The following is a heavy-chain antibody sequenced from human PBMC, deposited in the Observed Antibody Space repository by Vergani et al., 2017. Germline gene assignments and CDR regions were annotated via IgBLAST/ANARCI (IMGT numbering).Heavy chain of an antibody. J-gene: IGHJ4*02. V-gene: IGHV1-2*02. CDR1: GYTFTGYY. D-gene: IGHD6-19*01. CDR3: ARGPKGYSSGWYLVY. CDR2: INPNSGGT. Sequence: QVQLVQSGAEVKKPGASVKVSCKASGYTFTGYYMHWVRQAPGQGLEWMGWINPNSGGTNYAQKFQGRVTMTRDTSISTAYMELSRLRSDDTAVYDCARGPKGYSSGWYLVYWGQGTLVTVSS.